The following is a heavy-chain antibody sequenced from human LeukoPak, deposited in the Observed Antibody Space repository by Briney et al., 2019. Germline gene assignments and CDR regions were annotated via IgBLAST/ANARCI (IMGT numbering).Heavy chain of an antibody. V-gene: IGHV4-59*01. D-gene: IGHD3-10*01. CDR2: IYYSGST. J-gene: IGHJ5*02. Sequence: PSETLSPTCTVSGGSISSYYWSWIRQPPGKGLEWIGYIYYSGSTNYNPSLKSRVTISVDTSKNQFSLKLSSVTAADTAVYYCARGASYYGSGSYFSNWLDPWGQGTLVTVSS. CDR3: ARGASYYGSGSYFSNWLDP. CDR1: GGSISSYY.